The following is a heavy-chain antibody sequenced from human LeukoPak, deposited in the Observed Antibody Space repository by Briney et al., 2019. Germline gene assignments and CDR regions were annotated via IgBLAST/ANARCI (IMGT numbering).Heavy chain of an antibody. J-gene: IGHJ4*02. CDR2: INHSGST. D-gene: IGHD3-22*01. CDR1: GGSFSGYY. Sequence: SETLSLTCAVYGGSFSGYYWSRIRQPPGKGLEWIGEINHSGSTNYNPSLKSRVTISVDTSKNQFSLKLSSVTAADTAVYYCARGRLPMYYYDSSGYKYWGQGTLVTVSS. V-gene: IGHV4-34*01. CDR3: ARGRLPMYYYDSSGYKY.